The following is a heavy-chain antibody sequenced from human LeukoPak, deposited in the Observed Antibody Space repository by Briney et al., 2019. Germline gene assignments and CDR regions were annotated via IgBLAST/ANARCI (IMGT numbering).Heavy chain of an antibody. J-gene: IGHJ3*02. CDR3: ARDISPSRVVPGFDN. V-gene: IGHV5-51*01. Sequence: GESLKISCKGSGYSFTDYWIGWVRQMPGKGLEWMGIIYPGDSDTRYSPSFQGQVTISADKSITTAYLQWSSLKASDTAMYFCARDISPSRVVPGFDNWGQGTMVTVSS. CDR1: GYSFTDYW. D-gene: IGHD3-3*01. CDR2: IYPGDSDT.